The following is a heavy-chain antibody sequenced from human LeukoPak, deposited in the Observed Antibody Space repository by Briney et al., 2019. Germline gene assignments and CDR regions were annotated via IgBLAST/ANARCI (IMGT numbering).Heavy chain of an antibody. J-gene: IGHJ4*02. CDR2: ISSSGSTI. CDR1: GFTFSSYA. CDR3: VKSSVDDYYGSGSYYRY. D-gene: IGHD3-10*01. Sequence: PGGSLRLSCAASGFTFSSYAMHWVRQAPGKGLEWVSYISSSGSTINYADSVKGRFTISRDNAKNSLYLQMNSLRAEDTAVYYCVKSSVDDYYGSGSYYRYWGQGTPVTVSS. V-gene: IGHV3-48*04.